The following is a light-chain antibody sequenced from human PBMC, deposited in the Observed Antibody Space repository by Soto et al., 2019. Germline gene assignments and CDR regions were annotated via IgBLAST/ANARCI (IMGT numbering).Light chain of an antibody. CDR2: DVS. CDR3: QPRSNWPPGLT. Sequence: EIVLTQSPATLSLSPGEIATLSCRASQSSSTYLAWYQQKPGQAPRLLIYDVSKRAAGVPARVSGSGSGTDFTLTLSSLEPEDFAVYYCQPRSNWPPGLTFGGGTKAEI. CDR1: QSSSTY. V-gene: IGKV3-11*01. J-gene: IGKJ4*01.